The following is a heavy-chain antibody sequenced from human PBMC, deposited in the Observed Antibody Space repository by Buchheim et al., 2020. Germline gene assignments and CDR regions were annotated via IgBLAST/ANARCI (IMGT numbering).Heavy chain of an antibody. CDR3: ARVTPWPEKNGMDV. Sequence: QVQLVESGGGVVQPGRSLRLSCAASGFTFSSYSMHWVRQAPGKGLEWVAVIGYDGSVQYYLDSVKGRFTISRDHSKNTLFLQMNSLRTEDTAVYYCARVTPWPEKNGMDVWGQGTT. D-gene: IGHD2/OR15-2a*01. V-gene: IGHV3-30*14. CDR2: IGYDGSVQ. CDR1: GFTFSSYS. J-gene: IGHJ6*02.